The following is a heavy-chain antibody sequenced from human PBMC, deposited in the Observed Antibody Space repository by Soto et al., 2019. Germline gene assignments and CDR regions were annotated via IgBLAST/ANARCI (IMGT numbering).Heavy chain of an antibody. Sequence: PGGALRLSCAASGFTFSSYSMNWVRQAPGKGLEWVSSISSSSSYIYYADSVKGRFTISRDNAKNSLYLQMNSLRAEDTAVYYCARERGISGQQLAPAPRGYYYYGMDVWGQGTTVTVSS. V-gene: IGHV3-21*01. D-gene: IGHD6-13*01. CDR2: ISSSSSYI. CDR3: ARERGISGQQLAPAPRGYYYYGMDV. J-gene: IGHJ6*02. CDR1: GFTFSSYS.